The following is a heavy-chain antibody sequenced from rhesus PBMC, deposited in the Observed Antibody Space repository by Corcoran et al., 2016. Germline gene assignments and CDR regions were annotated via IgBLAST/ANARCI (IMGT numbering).Heavy chain of an antibody. Sequence: QVQLQESGPGVVKPSETLSLTCAVSGGSISDSYRWSWIRQPPGKGLEWIGYITYSGSTSYNPSRKSRVTMSRDTSKNQFSLKLSSVTAADTAVYYCARDPATGTTEIVDYWGQGVLVTVSS. CDR2: ITYSGST. D-gene: IGHD1-26*01. V-gene: IGHV4-122*02. J-gene: IGHJ4*01. CDR3: ARDPATGTTEIVDY. CDR1: GGSISDSYR.